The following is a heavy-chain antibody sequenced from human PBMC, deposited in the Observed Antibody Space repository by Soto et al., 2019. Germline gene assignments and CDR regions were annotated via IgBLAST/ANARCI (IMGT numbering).Heavy chain of an antibody. CDR1: GYNFTNYW. CDR3: ARQEGATVLFYHGMDV. J-gene: IGHJ6*02. Sequence: GESLKISCKGSGYNFTNYWIGWVRQMPGKGLEWMGIIYPSDSDTRYSPSFQGQVTISADKSISAAYLQWSSLKASDTAMYYCARQEGATVLFYHGMDVWGQGTTVTVSS. V-gene: IGHV5-51*01. CDR2: IYPSDSDT. D-gene: IGHD4-17*01.